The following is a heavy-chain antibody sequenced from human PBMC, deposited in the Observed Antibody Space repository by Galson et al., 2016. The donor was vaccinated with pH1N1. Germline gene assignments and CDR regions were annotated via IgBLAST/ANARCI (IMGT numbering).Heavy chain of an antibody. Sequence: SLILSCAASGFTFSDYYMSWIRQAPGKGLEWVSYISSSSIYTHYADSVKGRFTISRDNARNSLYLQMNSLRAEDAAVYYCARTRGYSYGSFDYWGQGTLVTVSS. CDR3: ARTRGYSYGSFDY. CDR2: ISSSSIYT. J-gene: IGHJ4*02. V-gene: IGHV3-11*06. D-gene: IGHD5-18*01. CDR1: GFTFSDYY.